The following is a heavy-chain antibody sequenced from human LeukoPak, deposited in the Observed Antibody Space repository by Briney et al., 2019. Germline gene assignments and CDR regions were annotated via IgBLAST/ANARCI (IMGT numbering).Heavy chain of an antibody. CDR2: INHSGST. CDR1: GGSFSGYY. Sequence: SETLSLTCAVYGGSFSGYYWSWIRQPPGKGLEWIGEINHSGSTNYNPSLKSRVTISVDTSKNQFSLKLSSVTAADTAVYYCASTRFARNYYYWGQGTLVTVSS. V-gene: IGHV4-34*01. J-gene: IGHJ4*02. CDR3: ASTRFARNYYY. D-gene: IGHD3-9*01.